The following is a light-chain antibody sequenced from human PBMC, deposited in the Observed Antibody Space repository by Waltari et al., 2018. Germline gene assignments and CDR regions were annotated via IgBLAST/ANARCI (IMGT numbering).Light chain of an antibody. CDR2: DVS. Sequence: QSALTQPASVSGSPGQSITISCTGTSSDVGGYNYVSWYQRPPGKAPKLMIYDVSDRPSGVSNRFSGSKSGNTASLTISGLQAEDEADYYCSSYTTSGTYVVFGGGTKLTVL. V-gene: IGLV2-14*03. CDR1: SSDVGGYNY. J-gene: IGLJ2*01. CDR3: SSYTTSGTYVV.